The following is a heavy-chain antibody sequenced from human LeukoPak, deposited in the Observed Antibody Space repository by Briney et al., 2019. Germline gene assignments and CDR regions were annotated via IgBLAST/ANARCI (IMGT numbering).Heavy chain of an antibody. CDR3: ARDWWSSSSSEGALDI. V-gene: IGHV1-18*04. CDR1: GYTFTNYG. J-gene: IGHJ3*02. CDR2: ISAYNGNK. D-gene: IGHD6-6*01. Sequence: ASVKVSCKASGYTFTNYGISWVRQAPGQGLDWMGWISAYNGNKVYAQELQGRVTMTTDTSTSTAYMELRSLRSDDTAVYYCARDWWSSSSSEGALDIWGQGTMVTVSS.